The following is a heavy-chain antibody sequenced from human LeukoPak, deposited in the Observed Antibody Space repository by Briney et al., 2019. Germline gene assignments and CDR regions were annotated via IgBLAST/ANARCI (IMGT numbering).Heavy chain of an antibody. Sequence: APVKVSCKAFGYTFTNYGISWVRQAPGQGLEWMGWISAYSGHTNYPQNLQGRVTMTTDTFTSTAYMELRSLRSDDTAVYYCAKDLYRYCSTTTCSYWYFDLWGRGTLVTVSS. J-gene: IGHJ2*01. CDR1: GYTFTNYG. V-gene: IGHV1-18*01. CDR3: AKDLYRYCSTTTCSYWYFDL. CDR2: ISAYSGHT. D-gene: IGHD2-2*01.